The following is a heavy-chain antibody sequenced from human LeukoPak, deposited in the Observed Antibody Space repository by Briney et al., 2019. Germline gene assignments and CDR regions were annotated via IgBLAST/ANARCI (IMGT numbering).Heavy chain of an antibody. D-gene: IGHD2-15*01. V-gene: IGHV3-53*01. Sequence: GGSLRLSCVASGFTVSIIQMSRGRQAPGEGLEWVSVIYSGGNTYYADSVKGRFTISRDNSKNTLYLQMNNLRAEDTAVYYCARDLGRDSFAIWGPGAKVTVSS. J-gene: IGHJ3*02. CDR2: IYSGGNT. CDR3: ARDLGRDSFAI. CDR1: GFTVSIIQ.